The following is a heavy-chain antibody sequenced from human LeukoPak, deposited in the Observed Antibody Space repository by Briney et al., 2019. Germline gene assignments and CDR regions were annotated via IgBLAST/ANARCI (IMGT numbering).Heavy chain of an antibody. Sequence: GGSLRVSCAASGFTVITNDMTWVRQAPGKGLEWVSVLYSDGNTKYADSVQGRFTISRDNSKNTLYLEMNSLSPDDTAVYYCARGVEPLAANTLAYWGQGTLVTVSS. CDR1: GFTVITND. CDR3: ARGVEPLAANTLAY. J-gene: IGHJ4*02. V-gene: IGHV3-53*01. CDR2: LYSDGNT. D-gene: IGHD1-14*01.